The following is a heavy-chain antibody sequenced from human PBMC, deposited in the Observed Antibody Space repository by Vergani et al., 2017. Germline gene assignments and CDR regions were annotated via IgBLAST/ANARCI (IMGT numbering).Heavy chain of an antibody. Sequence: QVQLVQSGAEVKKPGSSVKVSCKASGYTFTSYGISWVRQAPGQGLEWMGWIRAYNGNTNYAQKLQGRVTMTTDTSTSTAYMELRSLRSDDTAVYYCATTTVTTSGRRELEDGMDVWGQGTTVTVSS. CDR1: GYTFTSYG. D-gene: IGHD4-17*01. CDR3: ATTTVTTSGRRELEDGMDV. J-gene: IGHJ6*02. V-gene: IGHV1-18*01. CDR2: IRAYNGNT.